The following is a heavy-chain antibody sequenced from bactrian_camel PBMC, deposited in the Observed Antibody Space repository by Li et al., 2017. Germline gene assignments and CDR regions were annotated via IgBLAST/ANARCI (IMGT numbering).Heavy chain of an antibody. CDR2: VNNVGAST. D-gene: IGHD2*01. CDR3: AASHVWFDPDYKGPMSETDFGY. Sequence: VQLVESGGGSVQSGGSLRLSCAASGFTFSSYDMSWVRQAPGKGLEWVSAVNNVGASTYYADSVKGRFTISRDNTKNSLYLQMNSLKPEDTAMYYCAASHVWFDPDYKGPMSETDFGYWGRGTQVTVS. V-gene: IGHV3S40*01. J-gene: IGHJ6*01. CDR1: GFTFSSYD.